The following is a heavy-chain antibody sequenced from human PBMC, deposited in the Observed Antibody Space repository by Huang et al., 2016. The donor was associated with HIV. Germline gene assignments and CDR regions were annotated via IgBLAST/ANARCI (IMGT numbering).Heavy chain of an antibody. CDR2: IYYSGRT. CDR3: ARLPGSITMIRGVITDPY. J-gene: IGHJ4*02. Sequence: LQLQESGPGLVKPSETLSLTCTVSGGSIGSDNYYWGWIRQPPGKGLEWIGSIYYSGRTYSNPSLKRRVTIPVDTSKNHFSLRMRSVTAADTAVYYCARLPGSITMIRGVITDPYWGQGTLVTVSS. V-gene: IGHV4-39*02. D-gene: IGHD3-10*01. CDR1: GGSIGSDNYY.